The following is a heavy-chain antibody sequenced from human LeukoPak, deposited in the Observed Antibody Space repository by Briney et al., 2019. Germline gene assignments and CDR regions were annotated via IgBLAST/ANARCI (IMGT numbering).Heavy chain of an antibody. CDR3: AKCGNSGCHLIDY. CDR2: ISGRTGGT. CDR1: GFTFNTNA. D-gene: IGHD5-12*01. V-gene: IGHV3-23*01. J-gene: IGHJ4*02. Sequence: GGSLRLSCAASGFTFNTNAMSWVRQAPGKGLEWVSAISGRTGGTYYADSVKGRFTISRDNSKSTLYLQMDSLRAEDTAVYYCAKCGNSGCHLIDYWGRGTPVTVSS.